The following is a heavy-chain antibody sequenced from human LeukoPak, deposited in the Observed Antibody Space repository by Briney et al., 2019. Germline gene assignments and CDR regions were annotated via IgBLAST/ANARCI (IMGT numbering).Heavy chain of an antibody. Sequence: PGGSLRLSCAASGFTFDYYGMSWVRHAPGKGLEWVSGINWNGGSTGYADSVKGRFTISRDNAKNSLYLQMNSLRAEDTALYHCVRVCDYDILTGPQGYYYYMDVWGKGTTVTVSS. J-gene: IGHJ6*03. V-gene: IGHV3-20*01. CDR1: GFTFDYYG. D-gene: IGHD3-9*01. CDR2: INWNGGST. CDR3: VRVCDYDILTGPQGYYYYMDV.